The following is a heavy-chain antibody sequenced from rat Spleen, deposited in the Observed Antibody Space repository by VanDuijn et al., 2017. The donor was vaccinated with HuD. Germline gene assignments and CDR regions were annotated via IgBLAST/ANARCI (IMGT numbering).Heavy chain of an antibody. CDR2: ISYSGST. V-gene: IGHV3-1*01. D-gene: IGHD1-4*01. CDR1: GYSITSNY. CDR3: ARCLIFDFPGMSGGVMDA. Sequence: EVQLQESGPGLVKPSQSLSLTCSVTGYSITSNYWGWIRKFPGNKMEWIGHISYSGSTSYNPSLKSRVSITRDTSKNQFFLQLNSVTTEDTATYYCARCLIFDFPGMSGGVMDAWGQGASVTVSS. J-gene: IGHJ4*01.